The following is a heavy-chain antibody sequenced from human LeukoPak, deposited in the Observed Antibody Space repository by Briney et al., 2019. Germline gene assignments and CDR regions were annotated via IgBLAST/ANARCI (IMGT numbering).Heavy chain of an antibody. V-gene: IGHV3-23*01. D-gene: IGHD6-19*01. CDR2: ISGSGDNT. CDR3: ARRGWLVNFDY. Sequence: GGSLRLSCAASRFTFSNYAMSWVRQAPGMGPEWGSIISGSGDNTHYADSVKGRFTISRDNSKNTLYLQMNTLRAEDTAIYHCARRGWLVNFDYWGQGTLVTVSS. CDR1: RFTFSNYA. J-gene: IGHJ4*02.